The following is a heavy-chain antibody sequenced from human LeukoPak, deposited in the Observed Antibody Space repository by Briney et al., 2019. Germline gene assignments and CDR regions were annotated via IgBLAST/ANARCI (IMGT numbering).Heavy chain of an antibody. CDR2: ISGSGGSA. CDR3: ASGMMDYYFDY. CDR1: GFTFSSYA. D-gene: IGHD1-14*01. V-gene: IGHV3-23*01. Sequence: GGSLRLSCAASGFTFSSYAMSWVRQAPGKGLEWVSAISGSGGSAYYADSVKGRFTISRDNSKNTLYLQMNSLRAEDTAVYYCASGMMDYYFDYWGQGTLVTVSS. J-gene: IGHJ4*02.